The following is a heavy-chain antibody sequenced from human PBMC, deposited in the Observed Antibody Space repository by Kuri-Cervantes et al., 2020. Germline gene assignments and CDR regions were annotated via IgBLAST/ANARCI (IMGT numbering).Heavy chain of an antibody. CDR2: ITRGGGST. D-gene: IGHD3-22*01. V-gene: IGHV3-23*01. J-gene: IGHJ4*02. CDR3: ARDFDSSGKLGDY. Sequence: GGSLRLSCAASGFTFSSYDMGWVRQAPGKGLEWVSSITRGGGSTFYADSLKGRFTISRDNSKNTLYLQMNSLRVEDTAMYYCARDFDSSGKLGDYWGQGTLVTVSS. CDR1: GFTFSSYD.